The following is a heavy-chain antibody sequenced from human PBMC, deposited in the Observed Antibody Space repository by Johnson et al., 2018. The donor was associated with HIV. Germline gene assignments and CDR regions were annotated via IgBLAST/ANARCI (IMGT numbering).Heavy chain of an antibody. J-gene: IGHJ3*02. V-gene: IGHV3-30*03. CDR2: ISYDGIKT. D-gene: IGHD2-21*01. CDR3: ARGYGVVIALLDAFDI. Sequence: VQLVESGGGVVQPGRSLRLSCAVSGIIFSHYGMHWVRQAPGKGLEWVALISYDGIKTYYVDSVKARFTISRDNSKNTLYLQMNSLRAEDTAVYYCARGYGVVIALLDAFDIWGQGTMVTVSS. CDR1: GIIFSHYG.